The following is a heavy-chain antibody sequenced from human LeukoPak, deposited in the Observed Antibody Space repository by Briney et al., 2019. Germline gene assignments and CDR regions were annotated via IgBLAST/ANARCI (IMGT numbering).Heavy chain of an antibody. CDR1: GFTFSSYS. Sequence: PGGSLRLSCAASGFTFSSYSMNWVRQAPGKGLEWVSSISSSSSYIYYADSVKGRFTISRDNAKNSLYLQMNSLRAEDTAVYYCARLLGYCSSTTCSETHPHFDYWGQGTLVTVSS. CDR3: ARLLGYCSSTTCSETHPHFDY. V-gene: IGHV3-21*01. D-gene: IGHD2-2*01. CDR2: ISSSSSYI. J-gene: IGHJ4*02.